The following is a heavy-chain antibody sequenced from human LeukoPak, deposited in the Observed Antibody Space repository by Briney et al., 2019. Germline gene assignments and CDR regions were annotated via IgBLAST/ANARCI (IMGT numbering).Heavy chain of an antibody. Sequence: GGSLRLSCAASGFTFSSYSMNWVRQAPGKGLEWVSVIYSGGSTYYADSVKGRFTISRDNSKNTLYLQMNSLRAEDTAVYYCARESSSWFSKDYYYGMDVWGQGTTVTVSS. D-gene: IGHD6-13*01. V-gene: IGHV3-66*01. CDR3: ARESSSWFSKDYYYGMDV. CDR2: IYSGGST. CDR1: GFTFSSYS. J-gene: IGHJ6*02.